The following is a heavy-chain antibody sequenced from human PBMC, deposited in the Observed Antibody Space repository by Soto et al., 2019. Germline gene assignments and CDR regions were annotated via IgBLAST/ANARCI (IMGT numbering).Heavy chain of an antibody. V-gene: IGHV1-2*02. CDR1: GYTFINYY. Sequence: QVQLVQSGAEVKKPGASVKISCESSGYTFINYYMHWVRQAPGQGFAWLGRISPKSGGTNYAQKFQGRVSMTWATSLKTAYMELSSLMSEDTAVYYCARPPGYISDWYYFDLWGQGTQVTVSS. CDR3: ARPPGYISDWYYFDL. CDR2: ISPKSGGT. D-gene: IGHD3-9*01. J-gene: IGHJ4*02.